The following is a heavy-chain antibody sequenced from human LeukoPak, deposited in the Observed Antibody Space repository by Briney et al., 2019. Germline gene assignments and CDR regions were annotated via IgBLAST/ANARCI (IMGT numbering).Heavy chain of an antibody. CDR3: ARKRHYDSSGYSRLDYFDY. J-gene: IGHJ4*02. D-gene: IGHD3-22*01. Sequence: PSETLSLTCTVSGYSISSGYYWGWIRQPPGKGLEWIGSIYHSGSTYYNPSLKSRVTISVDTSKNQFSLKLSSVTAADTAVYYCARKRHYDSSGYSRLDYFDYWGQGTLVTVSS. CDR1: GYSISSGYY. CDR2: IYHSGST. V-gene: IGHV4-38-2*02.